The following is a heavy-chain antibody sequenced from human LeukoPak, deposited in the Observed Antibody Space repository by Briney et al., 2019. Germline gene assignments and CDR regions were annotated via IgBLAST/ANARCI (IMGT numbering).Heavy chain of an antibody. CDR3: ARDNTNRWAAAGTGDY. Sequence: ASVKVSCTASGYTFTNYPMNWVRQAPGQGLEWMGWIDTNTGNPTYAQGFTGRFVFSLDTPVTTTYLQISSLKAEDTAVYYCARDNTNRWAAAGTGDYWGQGTLVTVSS. D-gene: IGHD6-13*01. CDR1: GYTFTNYP. V-gene: IGHV7-4-1*02. CDR2: IDTNTGNP. J-gene: IGHJ4*02.